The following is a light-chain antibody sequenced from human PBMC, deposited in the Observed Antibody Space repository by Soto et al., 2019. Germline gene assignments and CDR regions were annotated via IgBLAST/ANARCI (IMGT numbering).Light chain of an antibody. CDR2: GAS. CDR1: QSVSSSY. Sequence: EIVLTQSPGTLSLSPGERATLSCRASQSVSSSYLAWCQQKPGQAPRLLIYGASSRATGIPDRFSGSGSGTDFTLTISRLEPEDFVVYYCQQYGSSPYTFGQGTKLEIK. J-gene: IGKJ2*01. V-gene: IGKV3-20*01. CDR3: QQYGSSPYT.